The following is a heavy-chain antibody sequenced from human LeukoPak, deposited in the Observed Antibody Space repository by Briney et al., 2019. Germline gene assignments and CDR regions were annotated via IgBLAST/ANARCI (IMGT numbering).Heavy chain of an antibody. D-gene: IGHD3-10*01. V-gene: IGHV3-33*01. CDR1: GFTFSNYG. CDR3: ARDPHMVRGDVGYFDY. Sequence: PGRSLRLSCAASGFTFSNYGMHWVRQAPGKGLEWVAVIWYDGSNKYYADSVKGRFTISRDNSKNTLYLQMNSLRAEDTAVYYCARDPHMVRGDVGYFDYWGQGTLVTVSS. CDR2: IWYDGSNK. J-gene: IGHJ4*02.